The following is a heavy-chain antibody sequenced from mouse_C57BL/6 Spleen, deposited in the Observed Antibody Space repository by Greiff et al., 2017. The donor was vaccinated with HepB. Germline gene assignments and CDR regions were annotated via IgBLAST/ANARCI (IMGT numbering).Heavy chain of an antibody. J-gene: IGHJ2*01. CDR1: GFTFSSYA. V-gene: IGHV5-4*01. CDR3: ARDNYDSSYEYFDY. Sequence: EVKLVESGGGLVKPGGSLKLSCAASGFTFSSYAMSWVRQTPEKRLEWVATISDGGSYTYYPDNVKGRFTISRDNAKNNLYLQMSHLKSEDTAMYYCARDNYDSSYEYFDYWGQGTTLTVSS. CDR2: ISDGGSYT. D-gene: IGHD1-1*01.